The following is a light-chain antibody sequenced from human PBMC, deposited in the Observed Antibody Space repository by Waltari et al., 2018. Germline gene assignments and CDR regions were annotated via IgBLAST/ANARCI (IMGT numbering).Light chain of an antibody. CDR1: SSDIGGYNR. Sequence: QAALTQSPSVSGSPGQSVTISCTGTSSDIGGYNRVSWYQQHPGKAPKLLIYEVSKRPAGVSDRFSGSKSGNTASLTISGLQAEDEAEYYCTSYAPSSAFIFGPGTRLTVL. J-gene: IGLJ1*01. CDR2: EVS. V-gene: IGLV2-14*01. CDR3: TSYAPSSAFI.